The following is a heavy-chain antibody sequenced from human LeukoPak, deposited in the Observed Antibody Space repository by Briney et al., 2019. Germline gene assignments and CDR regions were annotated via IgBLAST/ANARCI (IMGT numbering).Heavy chain of an antibody. Sequence: GGSLRLSCAASGFTFSSYAMSWVRQASGKGLEWVSAISGSGGSTYYADSVKGRFTISRDNSKNTLYLQMNSLRAEDTAVYYCAKEDCSSTSCYLALYYFDYWGQGTLVTVSS. CDR1: GFTFSSYA. V-gene: IGHV3-23*01. D-gene: IGHD2-2*01. CDR3: AKEDCSSTSCYLALYYFDY. J-gene: IGHJ4*02. CDR2: ISGSGGST.